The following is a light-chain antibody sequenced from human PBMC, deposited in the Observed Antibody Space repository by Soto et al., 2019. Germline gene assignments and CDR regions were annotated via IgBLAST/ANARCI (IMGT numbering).Light chain of an antibody. Sequence: EIVLTQSPGTLSLSPGERATLSCRASQSVSSNNLAWYHHKPGQSPRLLIYGASSRARGIPDRFTGSGSGTDFILTISRLEPEDFAVYYCQQYKNWPLFGQGTRLEIK. CDR1: QSVSSNN. V-gene: IGKV3-20*01. CDR3: QQYKNWPL. CDR2: GAS. J-gene: IGKJ5*01.